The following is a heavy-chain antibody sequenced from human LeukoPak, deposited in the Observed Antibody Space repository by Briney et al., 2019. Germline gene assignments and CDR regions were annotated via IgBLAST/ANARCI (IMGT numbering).Heavy chain of an antibody. J-gene: IGHJ4*02. CDR1: GFTFSDYY. CDR2: IRYDGSNK. D-gene: IGHD1-1*01. V-gene: IGHV3-30*02. Sequence: GGSLRLSCAASGFTFSDYYMSWIRQAPGKGLEWVAFIRYDGSNKYYADSVKGRFTISRDNSKNTLYLQMNSLRAEDTAVYYCAKEDNWNGYFDYWGQGTLVTVSS. CDR3: AKEDNWNGYFDY.